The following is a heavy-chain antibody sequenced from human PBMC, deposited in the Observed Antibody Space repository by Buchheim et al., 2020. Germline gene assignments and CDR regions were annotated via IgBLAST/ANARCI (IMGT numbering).Heavy chain of an antibody. CDR1: GFTFTNYA. D-gene: IGHD3-10*01. V-gene: IGHV3-30*04. Sequence: VQRLGSGGGLVQPGGSLRLSCAASGFTFTNYAFHWVRQAPGKGLEWVAVISYDGNNEYYADSVKGRFTISRDNSKNTLYLQMIRLRAEDTAMYYWARERPVSLYYFDYWGQGTL. J-gene: IGHJ4*02. CDR2: ISYDGNNE. CDR3: ARERPVSLYYFDY.